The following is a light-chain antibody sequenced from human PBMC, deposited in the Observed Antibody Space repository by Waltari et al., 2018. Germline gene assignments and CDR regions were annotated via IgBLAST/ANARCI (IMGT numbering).Light chain of an antibody. CDR3: QQSYSTPYP. CDR1: QSIGSY. Sequence: DIQMTQSPSSLSASVGDRVTITCRASQSIGSYLNWYQHKPGKAPKLLIYAASSLQSVVPSRFRGSVSGTDFTLTISRLQPEDFATYYCQQSYSTPYPFGQGTKLEIK. J-gene: IGKJ2*01. V-gene: IGKV1-39*01. CDR2: AAS.